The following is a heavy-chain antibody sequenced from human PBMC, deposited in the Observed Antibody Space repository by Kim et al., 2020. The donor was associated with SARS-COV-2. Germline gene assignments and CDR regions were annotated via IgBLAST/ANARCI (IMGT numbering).Heavy chain of an antibody. J-gene: IGHJ4*02. Sequence: GESLKISCAASGFTFSDHGMNWVRQAPGKGLEWVSIVDAGGGVTYYADSVKGRFTISRDNSKKTLYLQMNTLRVEDTAVYYGARSLYAASTRSLDSWGQG. CDR3: ARSLYAASTRSLDS. CDR2: VDAGGGVT. V-gene: IGHV3-23*01. D-gene: IGHD2-8*01. CDR1: GFTFSDHG.